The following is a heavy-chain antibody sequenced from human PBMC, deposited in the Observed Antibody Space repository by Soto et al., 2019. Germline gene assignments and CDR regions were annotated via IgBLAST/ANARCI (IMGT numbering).Heavy chain of an antibody. CDR1: GGFLSESY. V-gene: IGHV4-34*01. D-gene: IGHD3-16*01. CDR3: VRIRYQLPSSVLWLDP. J-gene: IGHJ5*02. CDR2: INHVGGT. Sequence: SETLSLTCAVYGGFLSESYWTWIRQPPGKGLEWIGEINHVGGTNYNPSLKSRVTMSVDTSQNQFSLRLISVTAADTAMYFCVRIRYQLPSSVLWLDPWGHGTPATVSS.